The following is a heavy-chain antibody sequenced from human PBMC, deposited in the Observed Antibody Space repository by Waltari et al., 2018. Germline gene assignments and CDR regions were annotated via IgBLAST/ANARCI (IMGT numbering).Heavy chain of an antibody. D-gene: IGHD3-16*01. Sequence: QVQLVQSGAEVKKPGSSVKVSCKASGGTFSSYAISWVRQAPGQGLEWMGGIIPIVGTANEAQKFQGRVTITADESTSTAEMELSSLRSEDTAVYYCARGDGGGENYYYGMDVWGQGTTVTVSS. CDR3: ARGDGGGENYYYGMDV. CDR1: GGTFSSYA. J-gene: IGHJ6*02. V-gene: IGHV1-69*13. CDR2: IIPIVGTA.